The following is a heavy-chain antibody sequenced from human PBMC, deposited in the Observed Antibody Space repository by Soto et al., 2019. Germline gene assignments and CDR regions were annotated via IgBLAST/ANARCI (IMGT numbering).Heavy chain of an antibody. J-gene: IGHJ4*02. V-gene: IGHV3-30*18. CDR1: GFTFSSYG. CDR3: AKDRGVEVTTRLFDY. CDR2: ISYEGRNK. Sequence: QVQLVESGGGVVQPGRSLRLSCAASGFTFSSYGMHWVRQAPGKGLEWVAVISYEGRNKNYADSVKGRFTISRDNYKNPPYLQMNSLRAEDTAVYYCAKDRGVEVTTRLFDYWGQGPLVTVSS. D-gene: IGHD4-17*01.